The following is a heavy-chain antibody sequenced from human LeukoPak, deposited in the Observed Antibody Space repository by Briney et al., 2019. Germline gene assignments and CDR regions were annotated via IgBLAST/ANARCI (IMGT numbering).Heavy chain of an antibody. J-gene: IGHJ4*02. V-gene: IGHV3-11*01. D-gene: IGHD3-10*01. CDR3: ARARKHTIFRGVIAGPFDC. Sequence: PGGSLRLSCAASGFTFSDYYMSWIRQAPGKGLEWVSYISSSGDTIYYADSVKGRFTISRDNARNSLYLQMNSLRAEDTAVYYCARARKHTIFRGVIAGPFDCWGQGTLVTVSS. CDR2: ISSSGDTI. CDR1: GFTFSDYY.